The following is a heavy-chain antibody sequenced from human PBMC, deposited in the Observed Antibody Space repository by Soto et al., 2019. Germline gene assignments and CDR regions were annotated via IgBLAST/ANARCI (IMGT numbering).Heavy chain of an antibody. CDR2: IYHSGST. J-gene: IGHJ6*02. D-gene: IGHD3-3*01. CDR3: ARVTYYDFWSGYYAGNYGMDV. CDR1: GGSISSSNW. V-gene: IGHV4-4*02. Sequence: PSETLSLTCAVSGGSISSSNWWSWVCQPPGKGLEWIGEIYHSGSTNYNPSLKSRVTISVDKSKNQFSLKLSSVTAADTAVYYCARVTYYDFWSGYYAGNYGMDVWGQGTTVTISS.